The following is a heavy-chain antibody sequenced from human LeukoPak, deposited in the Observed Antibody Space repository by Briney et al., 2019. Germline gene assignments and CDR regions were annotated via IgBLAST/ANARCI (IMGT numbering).Heavy chain of an antibody. CDR2: ISSSSSYI. CDR3: ARVSQIVVVPAADGDY. Sequence: GGSLRLSCAASGFTFSSYSMNWVRQAPGKGLEWVSSISSSSSYIYYADSVKGRFAISRDNAKNSLYLQMNSLRAEDTAVYYCARVSQIVVVPAADGDYWGQGTLVTVSS. D-gene: IGHD2-2*01. CDR1: GFTFSSYS. V-gene: IGHV3-21*01. J-gene: IGHJ4*02.